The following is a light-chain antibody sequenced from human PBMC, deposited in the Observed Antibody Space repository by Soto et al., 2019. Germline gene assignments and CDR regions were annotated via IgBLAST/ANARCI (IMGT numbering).Light chain of an antibody. CDR1: SSDVGTYNL. V-gene: IGLV2-23*02. CDR3: CSYAGSSSSI. CDR2: EVT. Sequence: VLTQPASVSGSPGQSITISCSGASSDVGTYNLVSWYQQYPGKAPRLMIYEVTKRPSGVSNRFSGSKSGNTASLTISGLQPEDEADYYCCSYAGSSSSIFGTGTKVTVL. J-gene: IGLJ1*01.